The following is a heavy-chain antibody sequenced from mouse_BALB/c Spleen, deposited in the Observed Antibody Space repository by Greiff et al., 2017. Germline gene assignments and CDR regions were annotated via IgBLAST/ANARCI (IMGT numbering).Heavy chain of an antibody. CDR3: ARDFDLAMDY. CDR1: GYSITSDYA. J-gene: IGHJ4*01. Sequence: VQLKESGPGLVKPSQSLSLTCTVTGYSITSDYAWNWIRQFPGNKLEWMGYISYSGSTSYNPSLKSRISITRDTSKNQFFLQLNSVTTEDTATYYCARDFDLAMDYWGQGTSVTVSS. CDR2: ISYSGST. V-gene: IGHV3-2*02.